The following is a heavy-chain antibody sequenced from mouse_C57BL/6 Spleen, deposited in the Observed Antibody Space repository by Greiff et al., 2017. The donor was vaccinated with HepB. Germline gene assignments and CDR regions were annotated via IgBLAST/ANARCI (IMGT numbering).Heavy chain of an antibody. V-gene: IGHV1-50*01. CDR2: IDPSDSYT. D-gene: IGHD1-1*01. CDR1: GYTFTSYW. Sequence: QVQLQQSGAELVKPGASVKLSCKASGYTFTSYWMQWVKQRPGQGLEWIGEIDPSDSYTNYNQKFKGKATLTVDTSSSTAYMQLSSLTSEDSAVYYCARRAYYGSSSYWYFDVWGTGTTVTVSS. CDR3: ARRAYYGSSSYWYFDV. J-gene: IGHJ1*03.